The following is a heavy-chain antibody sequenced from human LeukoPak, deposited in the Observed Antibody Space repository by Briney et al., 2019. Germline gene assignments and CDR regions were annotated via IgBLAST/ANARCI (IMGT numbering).Heavy chain of an antibody. V-gene: IGHV4-61*02. Sequence: PSETLSLTCTVSGGSISSGSYYWRWIRQPAGKGLEWIGRIYTSGSTNYNPSLKSRFTISVDTSKNQFSLKLSSVTAADTAVYYCARGGGYNWFDPWGQGTLVTVSS. CDR2: IYTSGST. D-gene: IGHD5-12*01. CDR3: ARGGGYNWFDP. J-gene: IGHJ5*02. CDR1: GGSISSGSYY.